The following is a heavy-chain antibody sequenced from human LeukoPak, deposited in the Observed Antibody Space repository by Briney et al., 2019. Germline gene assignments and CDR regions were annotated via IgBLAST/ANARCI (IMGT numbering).Heavy chain of an antibody. V-gene: IGHV1-3*01. Sequence: ASVMVSCKASGYTFTSYAMHWVRQAPGQRLEWMGWINAGNGNTKYSQKFQGRVTITRDTSASTAYMELSSLRSEDTAVYYCAREVQQQLGYFDYWGQGTLVTVSS. CDR3: AREVQQQLGYFDY. D-gene: IGHD6-13*01. CDR2: INAGNGNT. CDR1: GYTFTSYA. J-gene: IGHJ4*02.